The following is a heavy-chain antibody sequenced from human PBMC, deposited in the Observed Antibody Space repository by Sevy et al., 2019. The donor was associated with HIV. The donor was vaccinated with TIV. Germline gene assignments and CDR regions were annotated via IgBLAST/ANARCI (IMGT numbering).Heavy chain of an antibody. CDR3: ARDLTGEAVAGTVNWFDP. D-gene: IGHD6-19*01. CDR2: IYTSGST. Sequence: SETLSLTCTVSGGSISSYYWSWIQQPAGKGLEWIGRIYTSGSTNYNPSLRSRVTMSVDTSKNQFSLKLSSVTAADTAMYFCARDLTGEAVAGTVNWFDPWGQGTLVTVSS. CDR1: GGSISSYY. J-gene: IGHJ5*02. V-gene: IGHV4-4*07.